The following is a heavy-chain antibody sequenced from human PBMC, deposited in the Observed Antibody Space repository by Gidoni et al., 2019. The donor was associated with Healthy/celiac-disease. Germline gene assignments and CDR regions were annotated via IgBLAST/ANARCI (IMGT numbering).Heavy chain of an antibody. D-gene: IGHD3-22*01. V-gene: IGHV1-69*01. J-gene: IGHJ4*02. CDR3: ARGTRYYYDSSGYYPLGY. Sequence: QVQLVQSGAEVKKPGSSVKVSCKASGGTFSSYAISWVRQAPGQGLEWMGGIIPIFGTANYAQKFQGRVTITADESTSTAYMELSSLRSEDTAVYYCARGTRYYYDSSGYYPLGYWGQGTLVTVSS. CDR2: IIPIFGTA. CDR1: GGTFSSYA.